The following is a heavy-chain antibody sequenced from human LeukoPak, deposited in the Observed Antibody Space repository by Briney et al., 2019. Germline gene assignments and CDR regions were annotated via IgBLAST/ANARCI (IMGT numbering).Heavy chain of an antibody. J-gene: IGHJ4*02. V-gene: IGHV3-23*01. CDR3: AKDPRSIVGATTSFDY. Sequence: GGSLRLSCAASGFTFSSYEMNWVRQAPGKGLEWVSAISGSGGSTYYADSVKGRFTISRDNSKNTLYLQMNSLRAEDTAVYYCAKDPRSIVGATTSFDYWGQGTLVTVSS. D-gene: IGHD1-26*01. CDR1: GFTFSSYE. CDR2: ISGSGGST.